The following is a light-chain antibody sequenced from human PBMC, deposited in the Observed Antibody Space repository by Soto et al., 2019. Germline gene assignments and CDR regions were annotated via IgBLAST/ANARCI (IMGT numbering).Light chain of an antibody. CDR1: SSDVGAYDY. J-gene: IGLJ1*01. Sequence: QSALTQPPSASGSPGQSVTISCTGTSSDVGAYDYVSWYQQHPDKAPKLMIYEINKRPSGVPDRFSGSKSGNTASLTVSGLQAEDEADYYCSSFAGSNNFPYVFGTGTKVTV. CDR2: EIN. V-gene: IGLV2-8*01. CDR3: SSFAGSNNFPYV.